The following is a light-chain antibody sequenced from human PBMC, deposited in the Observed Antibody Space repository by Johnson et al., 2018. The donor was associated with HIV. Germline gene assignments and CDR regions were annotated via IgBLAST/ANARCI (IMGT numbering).Light chain of an antibody. J-gene: IGLJ1*01. V-gene: IGLV1-51*01. CDR2: DNN. CDR1: SSNIGNNY. Sequence: QSVLTQPPSVSAAPGQKVTISRSGSSSNIGNNYVSWYQQLPGTAPKLLIYDNNKRPSGIPDRFSGSKSGTSATLGITGLQTGDEADYYGGTGDSSLSAYVFGTGTKVTVL. CDR3: GTGDSSLSAYV.